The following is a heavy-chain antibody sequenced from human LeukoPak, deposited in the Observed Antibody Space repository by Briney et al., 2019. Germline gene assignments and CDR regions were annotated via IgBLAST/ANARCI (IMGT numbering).Heavy chain of an antibody. Sequence: GGSLRLSCAASGFTFDDYGMSWVRQVPGKGLEWVSGINWDGDRTDCADSVRGRFTISRDNAKNFLYLQMNSLRAEDTALYNCARGNYYDSSGARPYYYMDVWGKGTTVTVSS. D-gene: IGHD3-22*01. J-gene: IGHJ6*03. CDR3: ARGNYYDSSGARPYYYMDV. V-gene: IGHV3-20*01. CDR2: INWDGDRT. CDR1: GFTFDDYG.